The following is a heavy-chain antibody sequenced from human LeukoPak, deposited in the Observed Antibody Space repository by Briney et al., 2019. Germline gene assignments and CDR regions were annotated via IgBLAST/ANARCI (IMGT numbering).Heavy chain of an antibody. J-gene: IGHJ5*02. D-gene: IGHD6-19*01. CDR1: GFNFDHYW. CDR2: IKQDGSEK. CDR3: ARDPGSGWWGGFDL. V-gene: IGHV3-7*04. Sequence: GGSLRLSCAASGFNFDHYWMTWVRQAPGKGLEWVANIKQDGSEKVYLDSMKGRFTISRDNSRDSLYLQRNSLRAADTAVYYCARDPGSGWWGGFDLWGQGTLVTVSS.